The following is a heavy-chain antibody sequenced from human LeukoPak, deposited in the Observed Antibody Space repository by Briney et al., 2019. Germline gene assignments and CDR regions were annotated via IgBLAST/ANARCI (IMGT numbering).Heavy chain of an antibody. J-gene: IGHJ4*02. CDR3: ARVGSGSYYPDY. D-gene: IGHD1-26*01. CDR2: ISPTGSTT. Sequence: GGSLRLSCTASGFSFSGHWMHWARQLPGKGLVWVSRISPTGSTTSYADSVKGRFTVSRDNAKNTLYLQVNNLRDEDTAVYYCARVGSGSYYPDYWGQGTLVTVSS. V-gene: IGHV3-74*01. CDR1: GFSFSGHW.